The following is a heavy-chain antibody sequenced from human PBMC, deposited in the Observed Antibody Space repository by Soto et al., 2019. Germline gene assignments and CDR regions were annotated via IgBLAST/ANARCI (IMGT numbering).Heavy chain of an antibody. CDR2: IYYSGST. V-gene: IGHV4-39*01. CDR3: ARWWFGEFFDY. Sequence: SETLSLTCTVSGGSISSSSYYWGWIRQPPGKGLEWIGSIYYSGSTYYNPSLKSRVTISVDTSKNQFSLKLSSVIAADTAVYYCARWWFGEFFDYWGQGTLVTVSS. CDR1: GGSISSSSYY. J-gene: IGHJ4*02. D-gene: IGHD3-10*01.